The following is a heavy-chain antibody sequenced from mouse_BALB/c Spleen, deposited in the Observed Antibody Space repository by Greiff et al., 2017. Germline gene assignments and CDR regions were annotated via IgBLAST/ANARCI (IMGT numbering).Heavy chain of an antibody. V-gene: IGHV5-9-3*01. CDR3: ARLTVVADYYAMDY. D-gene: IGHD1-1*01. J-gene: IGHJ4*01. Sequence: EVKLQESGGGLVKPGGSLKLSCAASGFTFSSYAMSWVRQTPEKRLEWVATISSGGSYTYYPDSVKGRFTISRDNAKNTLYLQMSSLRSEDTAMYYCARLTVVADYYAMDYWGQGTSVTVSS. CDR2: ISSGGSYT. CDR1: GFTFSSYA.